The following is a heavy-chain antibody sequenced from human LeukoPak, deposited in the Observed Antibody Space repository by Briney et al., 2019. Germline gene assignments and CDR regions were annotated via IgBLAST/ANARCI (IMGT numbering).Heavy chain of an antibody. V-gene: IGHV3-74*01. CDR1: GFTFSSYW. Sequence: PGGSLRLSCAASGFTFSSYWMHWVRQAPGKGLVWVSRINSDGSSTSYADSVKGRFTISRDNAKNSLYLQMNSLRAEDTAVYYCARGFGVGSSEYDYWGQGTLVTVSS. D-gene: IGHD3-10*01. CDR2: INSDGSST. CDR3: ARGFGVGSSEYDY. J-gene: IGHJ4*02.